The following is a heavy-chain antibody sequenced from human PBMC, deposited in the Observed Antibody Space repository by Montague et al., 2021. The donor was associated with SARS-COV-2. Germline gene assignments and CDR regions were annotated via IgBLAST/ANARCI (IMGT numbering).Heavy chain of an antibody. CDR1: GGSFSGYY. J-gene: IGHJ6*02. CDR3: ARVRYYGSGTSLGMDV. CDR2: INHSGSA. V-gene: IGHV4-34*01. Sequence: SETRSLTYAVYGGSFSGYYWSWIRQPPGKGLEWIGEINHSGSANYNPSLKNRVTISVDTSKNQFSLKLSSVTAADTAVYYCARVRYYGSGTSLGMDVWGQGTTVTVSS. D-gene: IGHD3-10*01.